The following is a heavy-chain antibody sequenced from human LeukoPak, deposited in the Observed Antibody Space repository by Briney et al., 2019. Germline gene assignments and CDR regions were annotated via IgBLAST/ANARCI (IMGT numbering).Heavy chain of an antibody. V-gene: IGHV3-48*01. Sequence: GGSLRLSCAASGFTFSSYSMTWVRQAPGKGLEWVSYISSSSSTIYYADSVKGRFTISRDNAKNSLYLQMNSLRAEDTAVYYRAEGPYYDILTGYSSDAFHIWGQGTVVTVSS. J-gene: IGHJ3*02. CDR3: AEGPYYDILTGYSSDAFHI. CDR2: ISSSSSTI. D-gene: IGHD3-9*01. CDR1: GFTFSSYS.